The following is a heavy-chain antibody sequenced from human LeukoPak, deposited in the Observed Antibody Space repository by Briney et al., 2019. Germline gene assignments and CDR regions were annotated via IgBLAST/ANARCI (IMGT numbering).Heavy chain of an antibody. CDR1: GFTFSSYW. Sequence: TGGSLRLSCAASGFTFSSYWMHWVRQAPGKGLVRVSVIYSGGSTYYTDSVKGRFTISRDNSKNTLYLQMNSLRVEDTAVYYCARFNYYDSSGHFDYWGQGTLVTVSS. CDR2: IYSGGST. CDR3: ARFNYYDSSGHFDY. V-gene: IGHV3-66*01. D-gene: IGHD3-22*01. J-gene: IGHJ4*02.